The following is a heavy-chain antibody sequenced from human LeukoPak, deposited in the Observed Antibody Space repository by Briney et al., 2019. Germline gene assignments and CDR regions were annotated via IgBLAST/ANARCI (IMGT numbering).Heavy chain of an antibody. V-gene: IGHV1-18*01. CDR3: ARDSIPPPITSYQIDAFDI. D-gene: IGHD2-2*01. CDR2: ISAYNGNT. J-gene: IGHJ3*02. CDR1: GYTFTSYG. Sequence: ASVKVSCKASGYTFTSYGISWVRQAPGQGLEWMGWISAYNGNTNYAQKLQGRVTMTTDTSTSTAYMELRSLRSDDTAVYYCARDSIPPPITSYQIDAFDIWGQGTMVTVSS.